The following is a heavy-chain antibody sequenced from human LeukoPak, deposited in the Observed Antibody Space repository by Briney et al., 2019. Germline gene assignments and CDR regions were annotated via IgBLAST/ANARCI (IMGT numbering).Heavy chain of an antibody. CDR2: IYYSGST. Sequence: SETLSLTCTVSGGSVSSGSYYWSWIRQPPGKGLEWIGYIYYSGSTNYNPSLKSRVTISVDTSKNQFSLKLSSVTAADTAVYYCERRSLVAQPGSFDYWGQGTLVTVSS. CDR3: ERRSLVAQPGSFDY. V-gene: IGHV4-61*01. J-gene: IGHJ4*02. D-gene: IGHD2-2*01. CDR1: GGSVSSGSYY.